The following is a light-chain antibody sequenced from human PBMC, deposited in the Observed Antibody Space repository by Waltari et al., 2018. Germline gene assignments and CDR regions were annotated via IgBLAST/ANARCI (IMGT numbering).Light chain of an antibody. CDR1: QSINSY. CDR2: AAS. V-gene: IGKV1-39*01. Sequence: DIQMTQSPSSLSASVGARVTITCRASQSINSYLTWYQQKPGKAPNLLIYAASILQSGVPSRFSGSGSGTDFTLTISSLQPEDFATYYCQQSYTTPWTFGQGTKVEIK. J-gene: IGKJ1*01. CDR3: QQSYTTPWT.